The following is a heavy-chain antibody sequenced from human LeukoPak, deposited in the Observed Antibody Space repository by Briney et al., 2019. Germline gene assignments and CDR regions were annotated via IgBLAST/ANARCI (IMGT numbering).Heavy chain of an antibody. CDR2: ISTTSSYI. J-gene: IGHJ4*02. V-gene: IGHV3-21*01. Sequence: GGSLRLSCAASGFTFSSYAMSWVRPAPGKGLEWVSSISTTSSYIYYADSVKGRFTISRDNAKNSLYLQMNSLRAEDTAVYYCARGSYDILTAYTNWGQGTLVTVSS. D-gene: IGHD3-9*01. CDR1: GFTFSSYA. CDR3: ARGSYDILTAYTN.